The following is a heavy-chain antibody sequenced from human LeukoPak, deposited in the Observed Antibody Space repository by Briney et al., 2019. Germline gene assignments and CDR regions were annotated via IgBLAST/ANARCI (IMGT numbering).Heavy chain of an antibody. D-gene: IGHD1-26*01. CDR2: IYHSGST. J-gene: IGHJ4*02. V-gene: IGHV4-39*07. CDR1: GGSISSSYYY. Sequence: SETLSLTCTVSGGSISSSYYYWGWIRQPPGKGLEWIGEIYHSGSTNYNPSLKSRVTISVDKSKNQFSLKLSSVTAADTAVYYCARDIEGAINYWGQGTLVTVS. CDR3: ARDIEGAINY.